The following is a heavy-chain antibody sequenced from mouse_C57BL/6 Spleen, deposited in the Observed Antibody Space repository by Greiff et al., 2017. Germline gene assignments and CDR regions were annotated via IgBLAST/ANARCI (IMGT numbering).Heavy chain of an antibody. CDR3: ARGEAYSPPRRYCDY. V-gene: IGHV1-61*01. Sequence: QVQLQQPGAELVRPGSSVKLSCKASGYTFTSYWMAWVKQRPGQGLEWIGNIYPSDSETHYNQKFKDKATLTVDTSSITAYMQLSSMTSEDSSVYYCARGEAYSPPRRYCDYWGQGTTLTVSS. CDR1: GYTFTSYW. D-gene: IGHD2-12*01. CDR2: IYPSDSET. J-gene: IGHJ2*01.